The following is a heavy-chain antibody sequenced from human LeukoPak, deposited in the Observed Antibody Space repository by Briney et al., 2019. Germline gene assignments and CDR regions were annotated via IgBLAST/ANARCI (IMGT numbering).Heavy chain of an antibody. CDR3: AREDLWGSYRSPSDY. Sequence: PGGSLRLSCAASGFTFSSYAMHWVRQAPGKGLEWVAVISYDGSNKYYADSVKGRFTISRDNSKNTLYLQMNSLRAEDTAVYYCAREDLWGSYRSPSDYWGQGTLVTVSS. CDR1: GFTFSSYA. CDR2: ISYDGSNK. D-gene: IGHD3-16*02. V-gene: IGHV3-30-3*01. J-gene: IGHJ4*02.